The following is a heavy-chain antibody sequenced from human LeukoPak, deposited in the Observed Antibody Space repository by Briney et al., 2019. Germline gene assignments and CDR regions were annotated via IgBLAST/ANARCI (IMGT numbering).Heavy chain of an antibody. CDR3: AKGHVVGARFLYFDY. J-gene: IGHJ4*02. CDR2: ISGNGGST. V-gene: IGHV3-23*01. Sequence: GGSLRLSCAASGFTFSSYAMTWVRQAPGKGLEWVSSISGNGGSTYYADSVKGRFTISRDNSKNTLYLQMNSLRAEDTAVYYCAKGHVVGARFLYFDYWGQGTLVTVSS. CDR1: GFTFSSYA. D-gene: IGHD1-26*01.